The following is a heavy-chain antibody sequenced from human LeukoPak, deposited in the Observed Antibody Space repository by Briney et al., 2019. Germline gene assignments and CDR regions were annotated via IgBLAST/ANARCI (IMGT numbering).Heavy chain of an antibody. J-gene: IGHJ6*01. V-gene: IGHV3-30*02. CDR1: GFTFSSYG. D-gene: IGHD1-26*01. Sequence: GGSLRLSCAASGFTFSSYGMHWVRQAPGKGLEWVAFIRYDGSNKYYADSVKGRFTISRDNSKNTLYLQMNSLRAEDTAVYYCAKPLGGELLYYYYYYGMDVWGQGTTVTVSS. CDR3: AKPLGGELLYYYYYYGMDV. CDR2: IRYDGSNK.